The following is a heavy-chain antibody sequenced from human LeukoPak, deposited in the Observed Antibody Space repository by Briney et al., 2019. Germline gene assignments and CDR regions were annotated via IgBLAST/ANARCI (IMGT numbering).Heavy chain of an antibody. CDR1: GDSISSSSYY. V-gene: IGHV4-39*01. Sequence: PSETLSLTCTVSGDSISSSSYYWVWLRQPPGKGLEWIATIHYTGSTYYKPSLKSRVTISVDTSKNQFSLKLSSVTAADTAMYYCARYWGPYDNSGAYFDYWGQGTLVTVSS. CDR2: IHYTGST. D-gene: IGHD3-22*01. J-gene: IGHJ4*02. CDR3: ARYWGPYDNSGAYFDY.